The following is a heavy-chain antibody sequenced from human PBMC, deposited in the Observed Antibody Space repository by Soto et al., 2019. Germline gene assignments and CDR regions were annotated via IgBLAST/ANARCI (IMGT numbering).Heavy chain of an antibody. Sequence: GASVKVSCKASGYTFTGYYMHWVRQAPGQGLEWMGWINPNSGGTNYAQKFQGRVTMTRDTSISTAYMELSRLRSDDTAVYYCAREAYDILTGSPHGMDVWGQGTTVTVSS. CDR1: GYTFTGYY. J-gene: IGHJ6*02. CDR2: INPNSGGT. CDR3: AREAYDILTGSPHGMDV. V-gene: IGHV1-2*02. D-gene: IGHD3-9*01.